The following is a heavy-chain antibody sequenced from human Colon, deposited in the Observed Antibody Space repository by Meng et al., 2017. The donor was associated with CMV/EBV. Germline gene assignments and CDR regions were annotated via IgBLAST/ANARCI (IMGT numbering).Heavy chain of an antibody. J-gene: IGHJ6*02. CDR3: ARAQLARGVKPACGLDV. Sequence: GESLSLAWVGSGFTFNNYWMTWVRQAPGKGLEWVANIRHDERNEQYYRESVRARFTISRDNARNSVYVKMNSLRADDTAVYFCARAQLARGVKPACGLDVWGQGTTVTVSS. D-gene: IGHD3-10*01. V-gene: IGHV3-7*01. CDR2: IRHDERNEQ. CDR1: GFTFNNYW.